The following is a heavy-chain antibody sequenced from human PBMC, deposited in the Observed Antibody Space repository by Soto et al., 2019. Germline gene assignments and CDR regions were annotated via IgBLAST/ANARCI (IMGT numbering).Heavy chain of an antibody. CDR3: AKDDLIDYYFDY. CDR1: GFTFSSYG. D-gene: IGHD3-22*01. CDR2: ISYDGSNK. Sequence: QVQLVESGGGVVQPGRSLRLSCAASGFTFSSYGMHWVRQAPGKGLEWVAVISYDGSNKYYADSVKGRCTISRDNSKNTLELQMNSLRAEDTAVYYCAKDDLIDYYFDYWGQGTLVTVS. J-gene: IGHJ4*02. V-gene: IGHV3-30*18.